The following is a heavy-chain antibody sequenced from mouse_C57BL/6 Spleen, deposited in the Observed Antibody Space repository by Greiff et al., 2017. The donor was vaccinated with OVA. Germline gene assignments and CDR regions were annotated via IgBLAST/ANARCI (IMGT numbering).Heavy chain of an antibody. Sequence: VQLQQPGAELVRPGSSVKLSCKASGYTFTSYWMHWVKQRPIQGLEWIGNIDPSDSETHYNQKFKDKATLTVDKSSGTAYMQLSSLTSEDSSVYYCARDGSSYDSYFDYWGQGTTLTVSS. J-gene: IGHJ2*01. V-gene: IGHV1-52*01. CDR3: ARDGSSYDSYFDY. D-gene: IGHD1-1*01. CDR1: GYTFTSYW. CDR2: IDPSDSET.